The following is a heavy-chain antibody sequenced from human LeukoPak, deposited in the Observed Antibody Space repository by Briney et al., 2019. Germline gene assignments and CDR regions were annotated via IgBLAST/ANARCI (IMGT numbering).Heavy chain of an antibody. J-gene: IGHJ5*02. CDR1: GFTFSSYS. CDR3: AKGPTQYSSGWLT. D-gene: IGHD6-19*01. CDR2: ISYDGSNK. V-gene: IGHV3-30*18. Sequence: GGSLRLSCAASGFTFSSYSMNWVRQAPGKGLEWVAVISYDGSNKYYADSVKGRFTISRDNSKNTLYLQMNSLRAEDTAVYYCAKGPTQYSSGWLTWGQGTLVTVSS.